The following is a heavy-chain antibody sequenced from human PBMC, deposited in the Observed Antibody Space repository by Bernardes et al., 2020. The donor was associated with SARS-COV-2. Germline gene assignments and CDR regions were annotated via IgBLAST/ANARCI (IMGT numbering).Heavy chain of an antibody. D-gene: IGHD2-2*01. Sequence: GGSLRLSCAASGFTFSDYAMHWVRQAPGKGLEWVAVLSYDGSTKHYADSVKGRFTISRDNSKNTLYLQMSSLRAEDTAVYFCARDQSRCSSTSCYEGTAYWGQGTLVTVSS. CDR3: ARDQSRCSSTSCYEGTAY. CDR2: LSYDGSTK. J-gene: IGHJ4*02. CDR1: GFTFSDYA. V-gene: IGHV3-30*15.